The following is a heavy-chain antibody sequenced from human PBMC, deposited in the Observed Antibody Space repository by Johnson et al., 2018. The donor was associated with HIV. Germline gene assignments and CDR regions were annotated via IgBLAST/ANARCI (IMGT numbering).Heavy chain of an antibody. Sequence: VQLVESGGGLVQPGGSLRLSCAASGFTFSRYWMSWVRQAPGKGLEWVANIKQDGSEKYYVDSMKGRFTISRDNAKNSLYLQMNSLRAEDTAVYYCAMPSMVQGGPDALDIWGQGTMGTVSS. D-gene: IGHD3-10*01. J-gene: IGHJ3*02. CDR3: AMPSMVQGGPDALDI. V-gene: IGHV3-7*05. CDR2: IKQDGSEK. CDR1: GFTFSRYW.